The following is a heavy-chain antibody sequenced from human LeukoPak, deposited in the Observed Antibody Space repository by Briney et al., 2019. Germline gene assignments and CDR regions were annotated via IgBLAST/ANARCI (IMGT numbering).Heavy chain of an antibody. V-gene: IGHV1-69*01. D-gene: IGHD1-26*01. CDR3: ARDESYTWFDP. J-gene: IGHJ5*02. CDR2: IIPIFGTA. Sequence: ASVKVSCKASGGTFSSYAISWVRQAPGQGLEWMGGIIPIFGTANYAQKFQGRVTITADESTSTAYMELSSLRSEDAAVHYCARDESYTWFDPWGQGTLVTVSS. CDR1: GGTFSSYA.